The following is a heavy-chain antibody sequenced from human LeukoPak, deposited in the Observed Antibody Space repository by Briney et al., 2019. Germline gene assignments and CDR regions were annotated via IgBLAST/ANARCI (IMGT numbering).Heavy chain of an antibody. V-gene: IGHV4-34*01. Sequence: PSETLSLTRAVYGGSFSGYYWSWIRQPPGKGLEWIGEINHSGSTIYNPSLKSRVTISVDTSKSQFSLKLSSVTAADTAVYYCASPAMVRGVLSKTNWFDPWGQGTLVTVSS. J-gene: IGHJ5*02. CDR1: GGSFSGYY. CDR2: INHSGST. D-gene: IGHD3-10*01. CDR3: ASPAMVRGVLSKTNWFDP.